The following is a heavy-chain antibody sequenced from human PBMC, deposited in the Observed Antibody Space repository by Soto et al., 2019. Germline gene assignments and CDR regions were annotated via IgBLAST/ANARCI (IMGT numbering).Heavy chain of an antibody. CDR3: VRSADKNTLRDY. CDR2: SSNSGSFT. V-gene: IGHV3-11*06. J-gene: IGHJ4*02. Sequence: GGSLRLSCAASGLTLSDHDMSWIRQAPRKGLEWIGYSSNSGSFTRYADSVKARFSISRANAKNSLYLQISSLRGDDPAINYFVRSADKNTLRDYGGPGTPVTVPS. D-gene: IGHD2-15*01. CDR1: GLTLSDHD.